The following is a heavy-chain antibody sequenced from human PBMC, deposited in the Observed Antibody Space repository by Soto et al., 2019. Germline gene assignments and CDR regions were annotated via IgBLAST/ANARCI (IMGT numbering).Heavy chain of an antibody. J-gene: IGHJ5*02. CDR2: VNSDGSTT. Sequence: GGFLRLSCAASGFIFNNYWMHWVRQVPGKGLVWVSRVNSDGSTTNYADSVKGRFTISRDNAKNTLFLQMNSLRVEDTAVYYCARGKYYDVSTGYSTFDPWGQGVPVTVSS. V-gene: IGHV3-74*01. CDR3: ARGKYYDVSTGYSTFDP. CDR1: GFIFNNYW. D-gene: IGHD3-9*01.